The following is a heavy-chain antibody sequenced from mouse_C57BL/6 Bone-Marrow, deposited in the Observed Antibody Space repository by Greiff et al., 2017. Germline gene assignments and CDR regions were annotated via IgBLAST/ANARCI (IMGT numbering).Heavy chain of an antibody. J-gene: IGHJ4*01. CDR1: GYTFTDHY. Sequence: EVQLQQSGPELVKPGASVKISCKASGYTFTDHYMNWVKQSHGKSLEWIGDINPNNGGTSYNQKFKGKATLTVDKSSSTAYMELRSLTSEDSAVYYCAYSYYAMDYWGQGTSVTVSS. V-gene: IGHV1-26*01. CDR3: AYSYYAMDY. CDR2: INPNNGGT.